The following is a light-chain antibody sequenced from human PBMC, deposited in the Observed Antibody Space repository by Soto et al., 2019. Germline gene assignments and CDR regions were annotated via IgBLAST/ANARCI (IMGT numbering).Light chain of an antibody. CDR2: EGI. Sequence: QSVLTQPASVSGSPGQSITISCTGTSSDIGTYNLVSWYQHYPGKAPKLMIYEGIKRPSGVSNRFSGSKSGNTAFLTISGLQAEDEADYYCYSYAGSGTDNYVFGSGTKV. CDR3: YSYAGSGTDNYV. V-gene: IGLV2-23*01. CDR1: SSDIGTYNL. J-gene: IGLJ1*01.